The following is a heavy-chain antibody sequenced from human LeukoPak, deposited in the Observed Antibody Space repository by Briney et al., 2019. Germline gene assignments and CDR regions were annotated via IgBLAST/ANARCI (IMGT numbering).Heavy chain of an antibody. J-gene: IGHJ4*02. D-gene: IGHD6-25*01. CDR3: AKEVAAPGPIDY. CDR1: GFTFDDYA. CDR2: ISWNSGSI. V-gene: IGHV3-9*01. Sequence: PGGSLRLSCAASGFTFDDYAMHWVRQAPGKGLEWVSGISWNSGSIGYADSVKGRFTISRDNAKNSLYLQMNSLRTEDTALYYCAKEVAAPGPIDYWGQGTLVTVSS.